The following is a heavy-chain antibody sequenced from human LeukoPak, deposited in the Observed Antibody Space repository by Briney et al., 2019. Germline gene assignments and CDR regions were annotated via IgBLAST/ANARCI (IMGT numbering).Heavy chain of an antibody. CDR1: GLTVSSNY. V-gene: IGHV3-66*01. J-gene: IGHJ4*02. CDR2: IYSGGST. Sequence: PGGSLRLSCAASGLTVSSNYMSWVRQAPGKGLEWVSVIYSGGSTDYADSVKGRFTISRDNSKNTLYLQMNSLRAEDTAVYYCARGQQLVGDYWGQGTLVTVSS. D-gene: IGHD6-13*01. CDR3: ARGQQLVGDY.